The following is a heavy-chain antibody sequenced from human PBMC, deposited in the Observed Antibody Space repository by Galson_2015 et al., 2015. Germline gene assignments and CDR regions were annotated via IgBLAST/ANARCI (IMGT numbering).Heavy chain of an antibody. J-gene: IGHJ3*02. D-gene: IGHD1-26*01. CDR2: INPDSGGT. V-gene: IGHV1-2*04. CDR3: ASEVGSRAKGLNAFDI. Sequence: SVKVSCKASGYTFTGYYMHWVRQAPGQGLEWMGWINPDSGGTNYAQKFQGWVTMTRDTSISTAYMELSRLRSDDTAVYYCASEVGSRAKGLNAFDIWGQGTMVTVSS. CDR1: GYTFTGYY.